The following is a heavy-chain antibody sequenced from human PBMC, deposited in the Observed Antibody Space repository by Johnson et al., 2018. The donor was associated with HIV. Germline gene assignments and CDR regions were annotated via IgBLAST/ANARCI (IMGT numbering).Heavy chain of an antibody. Sequence: QVQLVESGGGVVQPGGSLRLSCVASGFTFSSYGMHWVRQAPGKGLEWVANITQDGSNKYYGDSVKGRFAISRDNSNNTVYLQMNSLRAEDTALYYCARVVLVRLAVAGPSRDAFDIWGQGTMVTVSS. CDR2: ITQDGSNK. CDR1: GFTFSSYG. V-gene: IGHV3-33*01. CDR3: ARVVLVRLAVAGPSRDAFDI. D-gene: IGHD6-19*01. J-gene: IGHJ3*02.